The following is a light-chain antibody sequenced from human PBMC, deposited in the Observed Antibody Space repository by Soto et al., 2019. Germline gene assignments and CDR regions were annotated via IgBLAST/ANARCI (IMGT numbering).Light chain of an antibody. V-gene: IGKV1-9*01. CDR1: QGISSY. CDR3: QQLNSYVGA. Sequence: IRMTQSPTSLSASTGDRVTITCRASQGISSYLAWYQQKPGKAPKLLIYATSTVQSGVPSRFSGSGSGTEFTLTISSLQPEDFATYYCQQLNSYVGAFGPGTKVDIK. CDR2: ATS. J-gene: IGKJ3*01.